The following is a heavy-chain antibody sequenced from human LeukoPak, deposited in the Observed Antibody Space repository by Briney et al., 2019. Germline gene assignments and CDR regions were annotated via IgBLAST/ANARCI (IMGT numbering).Heavy chain of an antibody. D-gene: IGHD3-10*01. J-gene: IGHJ4*02. CDR2: VSDSGGRT. Sequence: GGSLRLSCAVSGITLSNYGMSWVRQAPGKGLEWVAGVSDSGGRTNYADSVKGRFTISRDNSKNTLYLQMNSLRAEDTAVYFCARRGVVIRVILVGFHKEAYYFDSWGQGVVVTVSS. CDR1: GITLSNYG. V-gene: IGHV3-23*01. CDR3: ARRGVVIRVILVGFHKEAYYFDS.